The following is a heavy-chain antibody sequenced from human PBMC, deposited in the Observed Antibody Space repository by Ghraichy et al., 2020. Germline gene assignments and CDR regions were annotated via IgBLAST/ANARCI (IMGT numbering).Heavy chain of an antibody. CDR2: FDPEDGGT. CDR1: GYTFTELS. V-gene: IGHV1-24*01. CDR3: ATVPGGLTRYYYGMDV. Sequence: ASVKVSCKVSGYTFTELSMHWVRQAPGQGLEWMGSFDPEDGGTIYAQKFQGRVTMTEDTSTDTAYMELSSLRSEDTAVYYCATVPGGLTRYYYGMDVWGQGTTVTVSS. J-gene: IGHJ6*02. D-gene: IGHD3-10*01.